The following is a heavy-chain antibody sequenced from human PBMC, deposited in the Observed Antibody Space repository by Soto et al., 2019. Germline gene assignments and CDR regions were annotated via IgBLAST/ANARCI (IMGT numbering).Heavy chain of an antibody. Sequence: QVQLVESGGGVVQPGRSLRLSCAASGFTFSSYAMLWVRQAPGKGLEWVAVISYDGSNKYYADSVKGRFTISRDNSKNTLYLQMNSLRAEDTAVYYCARGPSDYSNYVRYFDYWGQGTLVTVSS. CDR1: GFTFSSYA. CDR3: ARGPSDYSNYVRYFDY. CDR2: ISYDGSNK. J-gene: IGHJ4*02. D-gene: IGHD4-4*01. V-gene: IGHV3-30-3*01.